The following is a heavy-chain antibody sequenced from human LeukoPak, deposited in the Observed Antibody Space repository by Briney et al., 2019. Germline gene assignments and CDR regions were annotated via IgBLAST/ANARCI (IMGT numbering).Heavy chain of an antibody. D-gene: IGHD6-13*01. CDR3: AKEIGVHGTPYFDS. CDR2: ISGGGTDT. J-gene: IGHJ4*02. Sequence: QTGGSLRLSCAASGFTVSSNYMSWVRQTPGKGLEWVSGISGGGTDTYYADSVKGRLTISRDNSKNTLFLQMNSLRGEDTGVYYCAKEIGVHGTPYFDSWGQGTLVTVSS. V-gene: IGHV3-23*01. CDR1: GFTVSSNY.